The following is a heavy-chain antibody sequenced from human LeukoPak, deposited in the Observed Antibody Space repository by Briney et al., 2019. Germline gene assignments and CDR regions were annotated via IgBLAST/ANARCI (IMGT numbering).Heavy chain of an antibody. V-gene: IGHV3-30*02. J-gene: IGHJ4*02. CDR1: GFTFSDYG. D-gene: IGHD3-16*02. Sequence: PGGSLRLSCAASGFTFSDYGMHWVRQAPGKGLEWVAFIRYDGTSQHYPDSVKGRFTISRDNSKNTLYLQMNSLRAEDTAVYYCAKDNYDYVWGSYRRLRGGYFDYWGQGTLVTVSS. CDR2: IRYDGTSQ. CDR3: AKDNYDYVWGSYRRLRGGYFDY.